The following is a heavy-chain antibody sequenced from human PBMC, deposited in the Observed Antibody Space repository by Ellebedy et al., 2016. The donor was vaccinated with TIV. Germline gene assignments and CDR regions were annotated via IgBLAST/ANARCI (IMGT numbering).Heavy chain of an antibody. Sequence: GESLKISCAGSGFTFSAYWMSWVRQTPGKGLEWVATIKKDGSEKYLVDSVKGRFAISRDNAKKSLYLQMGGLRVEDTALYYCVRGRSGTYIHHAFDYWGQGTLVTVSS. D-gene: IGHD1-14*01. V-gene: IGHV3-7*03. CDR1: GFTFSAYW. J-gene: IGHJ4*02. CDR3: VRGRSGTYIHHAFDY. CDR2: IKKDGSEK.